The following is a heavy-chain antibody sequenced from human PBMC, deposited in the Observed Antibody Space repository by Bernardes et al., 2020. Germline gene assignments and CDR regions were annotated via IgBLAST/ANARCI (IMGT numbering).Heavy chain of an antibody. CDR2: IGPDGTGI. Sequence: GGSLRLSREASGLTFTNYWMHWVRQVPGRGLVWVSRIGPDGTGITYADSVKGRFTISRDNSENTLYLQMNSLTVEDTATYYCAGTTTTCCDSWGQGILVTVSS. D-gene: IGHD2-2*01. CDR1: GLTFTNYW. J-gene: IGHJ5*01. CDR3: AGTTTTCCDS. V-gene: IGHV3-74*01.